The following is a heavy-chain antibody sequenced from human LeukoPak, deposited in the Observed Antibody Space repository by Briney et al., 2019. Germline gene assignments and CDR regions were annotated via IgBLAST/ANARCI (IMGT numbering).Heavy chain of an antibody. CDR2: ISHDGSDK. V-gene: IGHV3-30*04. CDR1: GFTLKIYP. J-gene: IGHJ3*02. Sequence: GGSLRLSCAASGFTLKIYPMHWVRQAPGKGLEWLSVISHDGSDKNNADSVKGLFIISRDNSKNTIYLQLNSLRPEDTAMYYCAREGVQTTVDAFDIWGLGTMVIVSS. D-gene: IGHD4-17*01. CDR3: AREGVQTTVDAFDI.